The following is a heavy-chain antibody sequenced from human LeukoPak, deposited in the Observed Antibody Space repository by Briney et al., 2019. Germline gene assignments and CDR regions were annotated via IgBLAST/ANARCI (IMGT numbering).Heavy chain of an antibody. CDR1: GFTFSSYA. J-gene: IGHJ4*02. D-gene: IGHD3-22*01. Sequence: GGSLRLSCAASGFTFSSYAMHWVRQAPGKGLEWVAVISYDGSNKYYADSVKGRFTISRDNSKNTLYLQMNSLRAEGTAVYYCATPYYYDSSGSPLGYWGQGTLVTVSS. V-gene: IGHV3-30-3*01. CDR3: ATPYYYDSSGSPLGY. CDR2: ISYDGSNK.